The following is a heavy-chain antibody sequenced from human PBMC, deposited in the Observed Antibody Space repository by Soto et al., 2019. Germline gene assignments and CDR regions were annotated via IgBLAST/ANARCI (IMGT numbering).Heavy chain of an antibody. V-gene: IGHV3-23*01. Sequence: GGSLRLSCAASGFTFSSYGMSWVRQAPGKGLEWVSSISASGGSTYYADSVKGRFTISRDNSKNTLYLQMNSLRAEDTAVYYCATRYYYDGSGPYGMDVWGQGTKVTVYS. J-gene: IGHJ6*02. CDR3: ATRYYYDGSGPYGMDV. CDR1: GFTFSSYG. CDR2: ISASGGST. D-gene: IGHD3-22*01.